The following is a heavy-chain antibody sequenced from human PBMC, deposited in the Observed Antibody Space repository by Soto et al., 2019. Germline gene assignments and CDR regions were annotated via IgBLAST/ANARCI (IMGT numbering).Heavy chain of an antibody. Sequence: PSETLSLTCTVSGGSISSYFWSWIRQPPGRGLEWTGHIHYSGSTNYNPSLKSRVTISVDTSKNQVSLKLSSVTAADTAMYFCARQVSSAWPPYYYDMDVWGQGTTVTVSS. CDR3: ARQVSSAWPPYYYDMDV. CDR1: GGSISSYF. V-gene: IGHV4-59*08. J-gene: IGHJ6*02. CDR2: IHYSGST. D-gene: IGHD6-25*01.